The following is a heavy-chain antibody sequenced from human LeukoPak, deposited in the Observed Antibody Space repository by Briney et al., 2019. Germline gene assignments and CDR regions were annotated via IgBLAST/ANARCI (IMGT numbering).Heavy chain of an antibody. Sequence: GSLRLSCAASGFTFSSNYMSWVRRAPGKGLGWVSVIYSGGSTYYADSVKGRFTISRDNSKNTLYLQMNSLRAEDTAVYYCARDPGTAAAGVSDDYWGQGTLVTVSS. CDR3: ARDPGTAAAGVSDDY. CDR1: GFTFSSNY. D-gene: IGHD6-13*01. V-gene: IGHV3-66*01. CDR2: IYSGGST. J-gene: IGHJ4*02.